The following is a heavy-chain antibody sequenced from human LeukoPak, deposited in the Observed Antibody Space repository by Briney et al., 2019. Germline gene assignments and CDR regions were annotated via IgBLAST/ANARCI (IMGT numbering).Heavy chain of an antibody. CDR1: GGSITTTNW. D-gene: IGHD2-2*01. Sequence: LETLSLTCAVSGGSITTTNWWSWVRRPPGKGLDGIAEISHSETTNYNPSLRSRVAMSLDRANNQFSLSLTSVTAADTAVYYCTRESRPFCPFAYWGQGVLVTVSS. J-gene: IGHJ4*02. V-gene: IGHV4-4*02. CDR2: ISHSETT. CDR3: TRESRPFCPFAY.